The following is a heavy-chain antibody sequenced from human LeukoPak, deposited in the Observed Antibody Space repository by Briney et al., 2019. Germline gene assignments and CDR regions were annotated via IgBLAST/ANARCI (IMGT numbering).Heavy chain of an antibody. CDR2: ISYDGSNK. J-gene: IGHJ6*02. CDR1: GFTFSSYG. Sequence: GGSLRLSCAASGFTFSSYGMHWVRQAPGKGLEWVAVISYDGSNKYYADSVKGRFTISRDNSKNTLYLQMNSLGAEDTAVYYCAKDYAPAGDYYYGMDVWGQGTTVTVSS. D-gene: IGHD2-2*01. CDR3: AKDYAPAGDYYYGMDV. V-gene: IGHV3-30*18.